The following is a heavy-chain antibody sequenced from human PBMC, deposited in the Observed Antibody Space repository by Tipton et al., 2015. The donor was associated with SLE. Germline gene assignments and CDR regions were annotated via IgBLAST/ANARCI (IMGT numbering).Heavy chain of an antibody. J-gene: IGHJ4*02. CDR2: VYYSGST. V-gene: IGHV4-59*08. D-gene: IGHD1-1*01. CDR1: GGSINNYY. CDR3: ARRGSIMGPVQA. Sequence: TLSLTCTVSGGSINNYYWSWIRQPPGKGLEWIGYVYYSGSTNYSPSLKSPVTISVDTSKNQFSLKLSSVTAADTAVYYCARRGSIMGPVQAGGQGTLVTVSS.